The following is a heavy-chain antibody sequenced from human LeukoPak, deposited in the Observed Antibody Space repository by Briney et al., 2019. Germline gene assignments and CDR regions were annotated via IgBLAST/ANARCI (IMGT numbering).Heavy chain of an antibody. J-gene: IGHJ4*02. D-gene: IGHD1-26*01. CDR3: TREDRPYCPFAY. Sequence: ASESLSLTCGLSGGSTSTTNGWTWVRQPPGEGLGWIGAVHLIGRTHYNPSLESPVSMSVDMPENHISRRLTSVTAADTGVYYCTREDRPYCPFAYWGQGVLVTVSS. CDR2: VHLIGRT. CDR1: GGSTSTTNG. V-gene: IGHV4-4*02.